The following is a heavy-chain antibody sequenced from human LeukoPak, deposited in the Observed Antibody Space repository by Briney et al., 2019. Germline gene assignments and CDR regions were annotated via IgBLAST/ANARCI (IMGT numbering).Heavy chain of an antibody. Sequence: GGSLRLSCAASGFTFRSYGMRWVRQAPGKGLEWVTFVSRDGNSVDLADSVKGRITISRDNSKNTLYLQMNNMRAEDTAVYYCARGQSYYDSSGRFDIWGQGTMVTVSS. CDR3: ARGQSYYDSSGRFDI. CDR2: VSRDGNSV. CDR1: GFTFRSYG. V-gene: IGHV3-30*19. D-gene: IGHD3-22*01. J-gene: IGHJ3*02.